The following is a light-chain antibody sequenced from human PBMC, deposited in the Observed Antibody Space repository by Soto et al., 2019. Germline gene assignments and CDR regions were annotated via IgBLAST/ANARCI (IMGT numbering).Light chain of an antibody. J-gene: IGLJ1*01. CDR2: GVS. V-gene: IGLV2-14*01. CDR1: RSDIGSYNY. Sequence: QSVLTQPASVSGSPGQSITISCSGTRSDIGSYNYVAWYQQFPGKTPKILIYGVSNRPSGVSSCFSGSKSGNTASLTISGLQAEDEADYYCISYTGSSTSYVFGSGTKVTVL. CDR3: ISYTGSSTSYV.